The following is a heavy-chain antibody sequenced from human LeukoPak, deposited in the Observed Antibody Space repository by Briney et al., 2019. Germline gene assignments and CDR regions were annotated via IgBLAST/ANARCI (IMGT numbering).Heavy chain of an antibody. V-gene: IGHV1-69*13. CDR1: GGTFISYA. J-gene: IGHJ4*02. D-gene: IGHD3-22*01. CDR3: ATPYYYDSSGYSPLYS. CDR2: IIPIFGTP. Sequence: SVKVSCKGSGGTFISYAISWVRQAPGQGLEWMGGIIPIFGTPNSAQMFQRRVTIPADDSSTSAYMELSTLRSEDTPVYYCATPYYYDSSGYSPLYSWGQGTLLTVSS.